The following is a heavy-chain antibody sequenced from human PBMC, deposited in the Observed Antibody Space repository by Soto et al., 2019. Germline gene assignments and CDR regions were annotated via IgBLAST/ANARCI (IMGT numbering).Heavy chain of an antibody. D-gene: IGHD1-26*01. CDR3: AREGDGYAFDI. V-gene: IGHV4-31*03. Sequence: TLPLTCTVSGGSISSGGYYWSWIRQHPGKGLEWIGYIYYSGSTYYNPSLKSRVTISVDTSKNQFSLKLSSVTAADTAVYYCAREGDGYAFDIWGQGTMVTVSS. CDR1: GGSISSGGYY. J-gene: IGHJ3*02. CDR2: IYYSGST.